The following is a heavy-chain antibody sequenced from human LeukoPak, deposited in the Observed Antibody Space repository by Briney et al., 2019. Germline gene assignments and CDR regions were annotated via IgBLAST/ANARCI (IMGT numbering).Heavy chain of an antibody. CDR3: ARVMGCSSTSCYEGYYYYGMDV. D-gene: IGHD2-2*01. J-gene: IGHJ6*02. CDR2: ISSSGSTI. V-gene: IGHV3-11*01. CDR1: GFTFSDYY. Sequence: PGGSLRLSCAASGFTFSDYYMSWIRQAPGKGLEWVSYISSSGSTIYYADSVKGRFTLSRDNAKNSLYLQMNSLRAEDTAVYYCARVMGCSSTSCYEGYYYYGMDVWGQGTTVTVSS.